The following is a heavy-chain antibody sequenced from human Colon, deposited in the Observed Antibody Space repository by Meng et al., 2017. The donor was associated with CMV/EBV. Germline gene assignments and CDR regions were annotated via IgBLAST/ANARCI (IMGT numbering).Heavy chain of an antibody. Sequence: GGSLTLSCAVSGFSLSDYWMNWVRQAPGKGLEWVANIKQDGSDENYVDSVKGRFTVSRDNAKNSVYLQMDSLRAEDTAVYYCARGGCISRSCYRDYYYYGMDVWGQGTTVTVSS. V-gene: IGHV3-7*01. J-gene: IGHJ6*02. CDR1: GFSLSDYW. D-gene: IGHD2-2*01. CDR2: IKQDGSDE. CDR3: ARGGCISRSCYRDYYYYGMDV.